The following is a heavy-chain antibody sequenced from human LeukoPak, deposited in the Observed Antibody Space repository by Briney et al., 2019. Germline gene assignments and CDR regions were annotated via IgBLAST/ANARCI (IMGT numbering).Heavy chain of an antibody. CDR2: IDHSGST. J-gene: IGHJ6*03. V-gene: IGHV4-34*01. CDR1: GGSFSGYY. CDR3: ARGPYYYYYMDV. Sequence: SETLSLTCAVYGGSFSGYYWSWIRQPPGKGLEWIGEIDHSGSTNYNPSLKSRVTISVDTSKNQFSLKLSSVTAADTAVYYCARGPYYYYYMDVWGKGTTVTVSS.